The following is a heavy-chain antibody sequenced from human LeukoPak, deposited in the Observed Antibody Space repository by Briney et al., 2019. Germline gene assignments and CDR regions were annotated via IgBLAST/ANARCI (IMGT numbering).Heavy chain of an antibody. CDR2: IVGGAGGT. CDR3: AHGSMYQLDY. D-gene: IGHD2-2*01. J-gene: IGHJ4*02. CDR1: GFTFSSHG. V-gene: IGHV3-23*01. Sequence: GGTLRLSCAASGFTFSSHGMSWVRQAPGKGLEWVSGIVGGAGGTYYADSVKGRFTISRDNSKNTLYLQLNSLRAEDTAVYYCAHGSMYQLDYWGQGTLVTVSS.